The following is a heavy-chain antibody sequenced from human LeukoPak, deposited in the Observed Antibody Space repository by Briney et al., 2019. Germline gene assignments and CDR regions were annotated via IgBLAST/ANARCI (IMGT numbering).Heavy chain of an antibody. Sequence: GGSLRLSCAASGFTVSTTYMSWVRQAPGKGLEWVSLIYVDGRTYYADSVKGRFTISRDNSKNTLYLQVNSLRAEDTAVYYCARDPNWGQGTLVTVSS. CDR3: ARDPN. CDR1: GFTVSTTY. CDR2: IYVDGRT. J-gene: IGHJ4*02. V-gene: IGHV3-53*01.